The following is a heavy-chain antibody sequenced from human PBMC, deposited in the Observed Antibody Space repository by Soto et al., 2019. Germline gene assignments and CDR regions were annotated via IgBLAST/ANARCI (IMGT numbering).Heavy chain of an antibody. CDR2: IYYSGST. CDR1: GGSINSSSYF. J-gene: IGHJ5*02. V-gene: IGHV4-39*01. D-gene: IGHD1-20*01. Sequence: SETLSLTCSVSGGSINSSSYFWGWVRQPPGKGLEWIGSIYYSGSTYYNPSLRSRVTISVDTSKNQFSLKLSSVTAADTAVFYCARHYNNGSPNWFYPLGQGTLVTVSS. CDR3: ARHYNNGSPNWFYP.